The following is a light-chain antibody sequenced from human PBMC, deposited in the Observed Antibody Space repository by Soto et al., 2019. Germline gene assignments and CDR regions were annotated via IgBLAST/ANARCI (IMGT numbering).Light chain of an antibody. CDR2: AAS. CDR3: QFGIT. V-gene: IGKV1-9*01. Sequence: IQSTQSPSSLSASVGDRVTITCRASQGINTFLAWYQQKAGKAPKLLIYAASTLQSGVPSRFSGSGSGTDFTLTISSLQSEDFATYYCQFGITFGQGTKVDIK. J-gene: IGKJ1*01. CDR1: QGINTF.